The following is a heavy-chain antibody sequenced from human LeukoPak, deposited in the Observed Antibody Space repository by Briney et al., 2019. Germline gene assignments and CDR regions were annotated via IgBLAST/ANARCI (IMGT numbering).Heavy chain of an antibody. CDR3: ASQGALCSSTSCYTLIDY. D-gene: IGHD2-2*02. CDR1: GFTFSSYS. J-gene: IGHJ4*02. Sequence: GGSLRLSCAASGFTFSSYSMNWVRQAPGKGLEWVSSISSSSSYIYYADSVKGRFTISRDNAKNSLYLQMNSLRAEDTAVYYCASQGALCSSTSCYTLIDYWGQGTLVTVPS. V-gene: IGHV3-21*01. CDR2: ISSSSSYI.